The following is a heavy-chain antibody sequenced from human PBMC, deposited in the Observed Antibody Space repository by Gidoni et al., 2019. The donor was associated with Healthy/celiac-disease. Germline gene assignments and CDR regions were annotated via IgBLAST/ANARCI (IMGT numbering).Heavy chain of an antibody. V-gene: IGHV3-30*18. CDR2: ISYDGSNK. D-gene: IGHD2-2*01. J-gene: IGHJ4*02. Sequence: QVQLVESGGGVVQPGWSLRLSSAASGFTFPSFCMHWVRQGPGKGLEWVAVISYDGSNKYYAESVKGRFTISRDNSKNTLYLQMNSLRAEDTAVYYCAKVADCSSTSCYGNFDYWGQGTLVTVSS. CDR1: GFTFPSFC. CDR3: AKVADCSSTSCYGNFDY.